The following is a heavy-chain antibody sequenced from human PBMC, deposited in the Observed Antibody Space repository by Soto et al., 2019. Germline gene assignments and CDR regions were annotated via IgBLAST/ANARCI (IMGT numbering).Heavy chain of an antibody. J-gene: IGHJ5*02. V-gene: IGHV4-4*07. CDR3: VRGVAAVGTDWFDH. CDR2: IHSTRGS. D-gene: IGHD6-13*01. Sequence: QVQLQESGPGLVKPSETLSLDCTVSGDSLDTSYWNWIRQPAGERLEWIGRIHSTRGSHYNPSLRSRVSMSIDTSKKQISLELRSVTAADTAVYLCVRGVAAVGTDWFDHWGQGTLVTVSS. CDR1: GDSLDTSY.